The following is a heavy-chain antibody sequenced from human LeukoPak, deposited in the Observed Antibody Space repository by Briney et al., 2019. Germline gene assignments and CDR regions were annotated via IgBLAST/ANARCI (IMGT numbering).Heavy chain of an antibody. J-gene: IGHJ4*02. Sequence: PGGSLRLSCEASGFTFTTYSMTWVRQAPGKGLEWVSIISSGSSAIFSADALKGRFTISRDDAKNLLYLDMNSLRAEDTAVYYCARGHTAVTRHFDFWGQGSLVTVSS. CDR3: ARGHTAVTRHFDF. D-gene: IGHD4-17*01. V-gene: IGHV3-21*01. CDR1: GFTFTTYS. CDR2: ISSGSSAI.